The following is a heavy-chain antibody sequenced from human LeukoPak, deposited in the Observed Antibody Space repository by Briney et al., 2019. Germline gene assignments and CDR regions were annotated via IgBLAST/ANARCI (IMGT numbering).Heavy chain of an antibody. J-gene: IGHJ4*02. CDR1: GGTFSSYA. CDR2: IIPIFGTA. D-gene: IGHD2-21*02. V-gene: IGHV1-69*06. CDR3: ARDLAYCGGDCYPGGDY. Sequence: ASVKVSCKASGGTFSSYAISWVRQAPGQGLEWMGRIIPIFGTANYAQKFQGRVTITADKSTSTAYMELRSMRSEDTAVYYCARDLAYCGGDCYPGGDYWGQGTLVTVSS.